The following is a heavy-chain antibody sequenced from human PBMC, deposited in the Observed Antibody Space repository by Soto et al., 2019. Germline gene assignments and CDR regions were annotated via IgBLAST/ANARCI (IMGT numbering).Heavy chain of an antibody. CDR2: ITSKSTTI. J-gene: IGHJ5*02. CDR1: GFTFTSYS. D-gene: IGHD3-16*01. Sequence: HPGGSLRLSCAASGFTFTSYSMNWVRQAPGQGLEWVSYITSKSTTIKYADSVKGRFAVSRDNAKSSLYLQLNSLRDEDTAVYYCAREMGACSDSSCYPGPYDSWGQGTLVTVSS. V-gene: IGHV3-48*02. CDR3: AREMGACSDSSCYPGPYDS.